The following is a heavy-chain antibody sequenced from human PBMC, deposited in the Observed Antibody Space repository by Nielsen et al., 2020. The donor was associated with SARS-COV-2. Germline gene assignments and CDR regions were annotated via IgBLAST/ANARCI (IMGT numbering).Heavy chain of an antibody. D-gene: IGHD1-26*01. CDR2: ISGDGDIT. V-gene: IGHV3-9*01. Sequence: SLKISCAASGFTFDDYAMHWVRQAPGKGLEWVSGISGDGDITYYADSVRGRFTISKDNSKNTLYLQMNSLRAEDTALYYCAKAPTDSGSYYDFDIWGQGTMVTVSS. J-gene: IGHJ3*02. CDR3: AKAPTDSGSYYDFDI. CDR1: GFTFDDYA.